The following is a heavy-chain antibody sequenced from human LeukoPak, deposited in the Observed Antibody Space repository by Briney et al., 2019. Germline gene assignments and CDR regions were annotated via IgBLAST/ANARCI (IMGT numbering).Heavy chain of an antibody. CDR3: ARRTTVTIPFGY. Sequence: XETLSLTCTVSGDSVTTYYWSWIRQPPGKGLEWIGEINHSGSTNYNPSLTSRATISVDTSKNQFSLKLSSVTAADTAVYYCARRTTVTIPFGYWGQGTLVTVSS. J-gene: IGHJ4*02. CDR2: INHSGST. CDR1: GDSVTTYY. D-gene: IGHD4-11*01. V-gene: IGHV4-34*01.